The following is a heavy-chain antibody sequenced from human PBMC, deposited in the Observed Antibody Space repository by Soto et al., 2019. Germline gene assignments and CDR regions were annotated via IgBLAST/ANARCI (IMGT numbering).Heavy chain of an antibody. Sequence: QLQLQESGSGLVKPSQTLSLTCAGSGGSISSGGYSWSWIRQPPGKGLEWIGYVYHSGSTYYNPSLMSRVAIAVDSSKKQFSLKLSSLTAADTAVYYCARAATTVTTPDYWGQGTLVTVSS. CDR1: GGSISSGGYS. D-gene: IGHD4-17*01. V-gene: IGHV4-30-2*01. J-gene: IGHJ4*02. CDR2: VYHSGST. CDR3: ARAATTVTTPDY.